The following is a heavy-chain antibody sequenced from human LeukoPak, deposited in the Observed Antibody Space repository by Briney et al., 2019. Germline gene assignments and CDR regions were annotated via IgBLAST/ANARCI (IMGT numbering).Heavy chain of an antibody. J-gene: IGHJ4*02. CDR2: IYYSGST. Sequence: SETLSPTCTVSGGSLNNYYCSWIRQPPGKGLGWIGYIYYSGSTNYNPSLKSRVTISVDTSKNQFSLKLSSVTAADTAVYYCARLREVATVFDYWGQGTLVTVSS. V-gene: IGHV4-59*01. D-gene: IGHD5-24*01. CDR1: GGSLNNYY. CDR3: ARLREVATVFDY.